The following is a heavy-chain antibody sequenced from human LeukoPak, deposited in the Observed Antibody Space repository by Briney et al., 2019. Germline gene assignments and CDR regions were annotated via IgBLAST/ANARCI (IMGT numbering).Heavy chain of an antibody. CDR1: GYTFTSYG. J-gene: IGHJ3*02. CDR2: ISAYNGNT. CDR3: ARAPGWGIDGYKKSFEDDAFDI. Sequence: GASVKVSCKASGYTFTSYGISWVRQAPGQGLEWMGWISAYNGNTNYAQKLQGRVTMTTDTSTSTAYMELRSLRSDDTAVYYCARAPGWGIDGYKKSFEDDAFDIWGQGTMVTVSS. V-gene: IGHV1-18*01. D-gene: IGHD3-16*01.